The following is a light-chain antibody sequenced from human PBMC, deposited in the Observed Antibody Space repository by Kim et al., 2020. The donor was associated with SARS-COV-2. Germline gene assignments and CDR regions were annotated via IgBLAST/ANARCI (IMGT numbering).Light chain of an antibody. CDR3: QQRSNWPPIT. Sequence: SPGERATLSCRASQSVSSYLAWYQQKPGQAPRPLIYDASNRATGIPARFSGSGSGTDFTLTISSLEPEDFAVYYCQQRSNWPPITFGQGTRLEIK. CDR2: DAS. CDR1: QSVSSY. J-gene: IGKJ5*01. V-gene: IGKV3-11*01.